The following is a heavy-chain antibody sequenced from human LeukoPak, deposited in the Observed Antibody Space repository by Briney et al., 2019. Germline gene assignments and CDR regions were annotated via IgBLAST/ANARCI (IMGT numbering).Heavy chain of an antibody. J-gene: IGHJ5*02. V-gene: IGHV5-51*01. CDR2: IYPGDSDT. Sequence: GESLQISCQGSGYSFTSYWIGWVRQMPGKGLEWTGIIYPGDSDTRYSPSFQGQVTISADKSISTAYLQWSSLKASDTAMYYCARVGSCSGGSCLNWFDPWGQGTLATVSS. D-gene: IGHD2-15*01. CDR3: ARVGSCSGGSCLNWFDP. CDR1: GYSFTSYW.